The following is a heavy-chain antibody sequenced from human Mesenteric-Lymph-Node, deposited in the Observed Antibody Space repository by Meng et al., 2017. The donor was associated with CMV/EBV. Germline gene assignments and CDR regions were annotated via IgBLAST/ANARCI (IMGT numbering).Heavy chain of an antibody. CDR2: INHSGST. CDR1: GGSFSGYY. Sequence: GQLRQWGPGLLQPSETLALTCAVYGGSFSGYYWSWIRQPPGKGLEWIGEINHSGSTNYNPSLKSRVTISVDTSKNQFSLKLSSVTAADTAVYYCARHQRWLKSEGGFNYWGQGTLVTVSS. CDR3: ARHQRWLKSEGGFNY. V-gene: IGHV4-34*01. J-gene: IGHJ4*02. D-gene: IGHD4-23*01.